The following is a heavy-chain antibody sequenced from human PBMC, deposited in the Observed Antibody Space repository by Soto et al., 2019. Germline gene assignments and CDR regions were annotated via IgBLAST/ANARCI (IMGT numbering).Heavy chain of an antibody. CDR3: AREGSYSAYNFAHGIQLWSFDF. CDR1: GGSINTFY. J-gene: IGHJ4*02. CDR2: IFSSGST. V-gene: IGHV4-4*07. Sequence: PSETLSLTCTVSGGSINTFYWSWVRQPAGKGLEWIGRIFSSGSTSFNPSLESRVAMSVDTSKNHFSLNLSSVTAADMAVYYCAREGSYSAYNFAHGIQLWSFDFWGQGALVTGLL. D-gene: IGHD5-12*01.